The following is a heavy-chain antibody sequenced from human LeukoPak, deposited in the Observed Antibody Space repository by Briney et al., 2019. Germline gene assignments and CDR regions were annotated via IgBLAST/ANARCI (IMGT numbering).Heavy chain of an antibody. D-gene: IGHD4-17*01. CDR1: GGSISSGGYS. J-gene: IGHJ4*02. V-gene: IGHV4-30-2*01. CDR3: ARTYGDYDY. CDR2: IYHSGST. Sequence: PSQTLSLTCAVSGGSISSGGYSWSWIRQPPGKGLEWIGYIYHSGSTYYNPSLKSRVTISVDRSKNQFSLKLNSVTAADTAVYYCARTYGDYDYWGQGTLVTVSS.